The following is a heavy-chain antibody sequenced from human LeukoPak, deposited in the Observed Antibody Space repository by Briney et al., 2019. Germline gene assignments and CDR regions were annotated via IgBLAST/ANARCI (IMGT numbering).Heavy chain of an antibody. D-gene: IGHD6-19*01. J-gene: IGHJ4*02. CDR3: AREIIAVAPNYFDY. CDR2: INHSGST. V-gene: IGHV4-34*01. CDR1: GGSFSGYY. Sequence: PSETLSLTCAVYGGSFSGYYWSWIRQPPGKGLEWIGEINHSGSTNYNPSLKSRVTISVDTSKNQFSLNLSSVTAADTAVYYCAREIIAVAPNYFDYWGQGTLVTVSS.